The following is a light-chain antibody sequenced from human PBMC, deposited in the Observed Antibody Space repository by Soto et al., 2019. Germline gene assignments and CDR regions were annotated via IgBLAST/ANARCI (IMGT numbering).Light chain of an antibody. CDR3: SSHSSSSAYYD. J-gene: IGLJ1*01. Sequence: QSALTQPASVSGSPGQSITISCTGTSSDIGYYDYVSWYQHHSGKAPKLIIYEVNNRPSGVSNRFSGSKSVNTASLTISGLQAEDEADYYCSSHSSSSAYYDFGSGTKLTVL. CDR1: SSDIGYYDY. V-gene: IGLV2-14*01. CDR2: EVN.